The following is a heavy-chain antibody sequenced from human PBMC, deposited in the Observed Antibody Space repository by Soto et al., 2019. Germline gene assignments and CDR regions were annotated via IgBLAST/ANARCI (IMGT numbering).Heavy chain of an antibody. D-gene: IGHD6-13*01. Sequence: HPGGSLRLSCAASGFTFSSYAMSWVRQAPGKGLEWVSAISGSGGSTYYADSVKGRFTISRDNSKNTLYLQMTSLRAEDTAVYYCAKDPSGAPLPAPNPWYAVRQQLATSDVVVDYWGQGTLVTVS. CDR3: AKDPSGAPLPAPNPWYAVRQQLATSDVVVDY. CDR2: ISGSGGST. V-gene: IGHV3-23*01. J-gene: IGHJ4*02. CDR1: GFTFSSYA.